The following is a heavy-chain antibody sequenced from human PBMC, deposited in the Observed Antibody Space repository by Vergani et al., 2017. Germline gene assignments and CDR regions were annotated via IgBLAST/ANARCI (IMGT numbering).Heavy chain of an antibody. J-gene: IGHJ5*02. V-gene: IGHV4-38-2*01. CDR1: GTSVSSGYY. CDR2: MFHRGNT. Sequence: QVQLQESGPGLLKPSETLSLTCAVSGTSVSSGYYWVWIRQPPGRGLEWIGSMFHRGNTYYSPSLKSRVTISIDTSNNQFSLKLSSVTAADTAVYYCTRHWAVVAANNWFDPWGQGTLVTVSS. CDR3: TRHWAVVAANNWFDP. D-gene: IGHD2-15*01.